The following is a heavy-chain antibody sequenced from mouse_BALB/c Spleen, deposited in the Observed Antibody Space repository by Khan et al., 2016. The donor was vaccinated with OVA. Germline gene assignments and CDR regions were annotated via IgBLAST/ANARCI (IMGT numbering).Heavy chain of an antibody. CDR3: ASVRLLLRYPDYFDY. D-gene: IGHD1-1*01. J-gene: IGHJ2*01. CDR1: GYSITSDYA. V-gene: IGHV3-2*02. CDR2: ISYSCTT. Sequence: EVELVESGPGLLKPSQSLSLTCTVTGYSITSDYAWNWLRQFPGNKLEWMAYISYSCTTTYSPSLRSRISITRTPSKQQFFLQLHSLTTKDTATYYCASVRLLLRYPDYFDYWGQGTTLTVSS.